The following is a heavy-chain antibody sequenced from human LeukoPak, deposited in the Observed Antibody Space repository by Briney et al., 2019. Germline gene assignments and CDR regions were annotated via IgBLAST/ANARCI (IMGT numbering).Heavy chain of an antibody. CDR1: GGSISSYY. CDR3: ARAQPQHIVVVNPPTFNWFDP. Sequence: TSETLSLTCTVSGGSISSYYWSWIRQPPGKGLEWIGYIYYSGSTNYNPSLKSRVTISVDTSKNQFSLKLSSVTAADTAVYYCARAQPQHIVVVNPPTFNWFDPWGQGTLVTVSS. V-gene: IGHV4-59*01. CDR2: IYYSGST. J-gene: IGHJ5*02. D-gene: IGHD2-21*01.